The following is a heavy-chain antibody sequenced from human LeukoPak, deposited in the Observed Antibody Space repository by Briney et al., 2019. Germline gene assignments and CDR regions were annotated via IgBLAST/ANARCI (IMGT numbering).Heavy chain of an antibody. Sequence: GRSLRLSCAASGFTFSSYAMHWVRQAPGKGLEWVAVISYDGSNKYYADSVKGRFIISRDNSKNTLYLQMNSLRAEDTAVYYCARDRVAVAGHQYFQHWGQGTLVTVSS. V-gene: IGHV3-30*04. CDR3: ARDRVAVAGHQYFQH. CDR1: GFTFSSYA. CDR2: ISYDGSNK. D-gene: IGHD6-19*01. J-gene: IGHJ1*01.